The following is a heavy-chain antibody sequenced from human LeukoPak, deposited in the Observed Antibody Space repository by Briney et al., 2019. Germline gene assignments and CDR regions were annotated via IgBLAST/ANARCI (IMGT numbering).Heavy chain of an antibody. Sequence: LETLSLTCTVSGGSISSYYWSWIRQPPGKGLEWIGYIYYSGSTNYNPSLKSRVTISVDTSKNQFSLKLSSVTAADTAVYYCAREGLGGYDSPGIWGQGTMVTVSS. J-gene: IGHJ3*02. CDR2: IYYSGST. D-gene: IGHD5-12*01. CDR1: GGSISSYY. V-gene: IGHV4-59*12. CDR3: AREGLGGYDSPGI.